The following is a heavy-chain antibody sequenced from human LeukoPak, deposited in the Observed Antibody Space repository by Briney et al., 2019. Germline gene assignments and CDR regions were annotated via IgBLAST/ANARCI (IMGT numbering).Heavy chain of an antibody. CDR3: ARDRGSCSGGSCYYFDY. D-gene: IGHD2-15*01. V-gene: IGHV3-30*04. J-gene: IGHJ4*02. CDR1: GFTFNSYA. Sequence: GRSLRLSCATSGFTFNSYAVHWVRQAPGKGLEWVAVISYDGRNKYFADSVKGRFTISRDNSKNTLYLQMNSLRAEDTAVYHCARDRGSCSGGSCYYFDYWGQGTLVTASS. CDR2: ISYDGRNK.